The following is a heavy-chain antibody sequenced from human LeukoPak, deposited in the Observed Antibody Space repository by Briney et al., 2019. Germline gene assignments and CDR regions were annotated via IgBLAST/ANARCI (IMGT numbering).Heavy chain of an antibody. Sequence: GGSLRLSCAASGFTFSDYWMHWVRQAPGKGLVWVSRINSAGSYTSYADSVKGRFTISRDNAKSTLYLQMNSLRTEDTAVYYCARERPGEDTFDIWGQGTMVTVSS. CDR3: ARERPGEDTFDI. CDR2: INSAGSYT. CDR1: GFTFSDYW. V-gene: IGHV3-74*01. D-gene: IGHD7-27*01. J-gene: IGHJ3*02.